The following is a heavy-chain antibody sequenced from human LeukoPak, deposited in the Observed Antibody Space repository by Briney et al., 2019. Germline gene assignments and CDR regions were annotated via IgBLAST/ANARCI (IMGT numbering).Heavy chain of an antibody. D-gene: IGHD3-10*01. V-gene: IGHV4-39*01. CDR3: ARSLGIIRAFDI. CDR1: GGSISSSNYY. Sequence: SETLSLTCTVSGGSISSSNYYWGWIRQPPGKGLEWIGSISYSGSTYYNPSLKSRVTISVDASKNQFSLNLSSVTAADTAVYCCARSLGIIRAFDIWGQGTMVTVSS. J-gene: IGHJ3*02. CDR2: ISYSGST.